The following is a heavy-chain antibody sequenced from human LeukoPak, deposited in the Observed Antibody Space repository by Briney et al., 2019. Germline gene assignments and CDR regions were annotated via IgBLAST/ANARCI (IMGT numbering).Heavy chain of an antibody. J-gene: IGHJ4*02. V-gene: IGHV4-59*08. Sequence: SETLSLTCTVSGGSINNYYWNWIRQPPGKGLEWIGNIFHSGSTTYNPFLKSRVTISVDTSKNQFSLNPSSVTAADTAVFYCARRNGLVFDYWGQGSLVTVSS. CDR2: IFHSGST. CDR1: GGSINNYY. CDR3: ARRNGLVFDY. D-gene: IGHD3/OR15-3a*01.